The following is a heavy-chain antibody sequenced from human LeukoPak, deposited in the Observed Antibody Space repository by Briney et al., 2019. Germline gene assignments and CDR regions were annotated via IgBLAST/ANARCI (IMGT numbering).Heavy chain of an antibody. J-gene: IGHJ4*02. CDR2: LSGSGGST. V-gene: IGHV3-23*01. Sequence: PGGSLRLSCAASGFTFSGYAMSWVRQAPGKGLEWVSTLSGSGGSTYYADSVKGRFTISRDNSKNTLYLQMTSLRAGDTAVYYCAKPNWYCSGDSCYFDYWGQGTLVTVSS. D-gene: IGHD2-15*01. CDR1: GFTFSGYA. CDR3: AKPNWYCSGDSCYFDY.